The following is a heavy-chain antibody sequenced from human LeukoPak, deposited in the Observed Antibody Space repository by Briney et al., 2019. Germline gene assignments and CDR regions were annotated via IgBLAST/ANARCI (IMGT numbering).Heavy chain of an antibody. V-gene: IGHV3-30-3*01. CDR1: GFAFSSYA. CDR3: ARDPSGSAYYFDY. J-gene: IGHJ4*02. Sequence: GGSLRLSCAASGFAFSSYAMHWVRQAPGKGLEWVAVISYDGSNKYYADSVKGRFTISRDNSKNTLYLQMNSLRAEDTAVYYCARDPSGSAYYFDYWGQGTLVTVSS. D-gene: IGHD3-10*01. CDR2: ISYDGSNK.